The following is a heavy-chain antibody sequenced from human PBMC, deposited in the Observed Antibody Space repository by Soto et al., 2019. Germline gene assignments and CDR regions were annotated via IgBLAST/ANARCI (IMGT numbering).Heavy chain of an antibody. CDR3: TSVSYYT. CDR1: GFTFSGSA. J-gene: IGHJ5*02. D-gene: IGHD1-26*01. Sequence: EVQLVESGGGLVQPGGSLKLSCAASGFTFSGSAIHWVRQASGKGLEWVGRIRSKPNGYVTAYAASVKGRFTISRDDSRNMAYLQMNSLKSEDTAVYYCTSVSYYTWGQGTLVTVSS. CDR2: IRSKPNGYVT. V-gene: IGHV3-73*01.